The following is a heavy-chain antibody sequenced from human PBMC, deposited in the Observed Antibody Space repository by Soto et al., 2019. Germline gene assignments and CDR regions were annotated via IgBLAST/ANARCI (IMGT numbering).Heavy chain of an antibody. V-gene: IGHV4-59*01. CDR2: ISYSGNT. CDR1: GGSISNFY. D-gene: IGHD2-8*01. Sequence: SETLSLTCTVSGGSISNFYWSWIRQPPGKGLEWIGYISYSGNTNYNPSLKSRVSISVDTSENQLSLNLTSVTAADTAVYYCARAPMVLSRSYFDSWGQGTPVTVSS. J-gene: IGHJ4*02. CDR3: ARAPMVLSRSYFDS.